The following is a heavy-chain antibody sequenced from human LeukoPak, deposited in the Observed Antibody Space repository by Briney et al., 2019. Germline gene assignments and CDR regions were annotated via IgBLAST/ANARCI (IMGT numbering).Heavy chain of an antibody. Sequence: GASVKVSCKASGYMFTGYYMHWVRQAPGQGLEWMGWINPNNGGTNYAQKFQGRVTMTRDTSISTAYMELSRLRSDDTAVYYCARDGHFDCWGQGTLVTVSS. V-gene: IGHV1-2*02. CDR3: ARDGHFDC. J-gene: IGHJ4*02. CDR2: INPNNGGT. CDR1: GYMFTGYY.